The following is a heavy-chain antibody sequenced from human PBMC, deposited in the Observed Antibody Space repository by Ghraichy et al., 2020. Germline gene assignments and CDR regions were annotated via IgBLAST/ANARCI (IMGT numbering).Heavy chain of an antibody. J-gene: IGHJ2*01. V-gene: IGHV4-59*01. D-gene: IGHD5-12*01. Sequence: SETLSLTCTVSGGSISSYYWSWIRQPPGKGLEWIGYIYYSGSNNYNPSLKSRVTISVDTSKNQFSLKLSSVTAADKDEYYCARKETWNWYFDLWGRGTLVTVSS. CDR3: ARKETWNWYFDL. CDR2: IYYSGSN. CDR1: GGSISSYY.